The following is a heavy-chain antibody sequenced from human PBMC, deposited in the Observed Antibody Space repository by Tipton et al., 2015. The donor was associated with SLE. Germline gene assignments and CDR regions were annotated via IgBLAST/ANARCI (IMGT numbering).Heavy chain of an antibody. CDR3: ARQGDSSSWYVQH. D-gene: IGHD6-13*01. CDR2: IYYSGST. J-gene: IGHJ1*01. Sequence: TLSLTCTVSGGSISSSSYYWGWIRQPPGKGLEWIGSIYYSGSTYYNPSLTSRVTISVDTSKNQFSLKLSSVTAADTAVYYCARQGDSSSWYVQHWGQGTLVTVSS. CDR1: GGSISSSSYY. V-gene: IGHV4-39*07.